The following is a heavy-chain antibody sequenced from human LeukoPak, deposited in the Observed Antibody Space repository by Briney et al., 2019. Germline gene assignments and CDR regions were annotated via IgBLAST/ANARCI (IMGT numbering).Heavy chain of an antibody. D-gene: IGHD3-10*01. CDR3: ARDRYYYISGSYRLFDY. Sequence: SETLYLTCAVYGGSFSGYYWSWIRQPPGKGLEWIGEINHSGSTNYNPSLKSRVTISVDTSKNQFSLKLSSVTAADTAVYYCARDRYYYISGSYRLFDYWGQGTLITVSS. V-gene: IGHV4-34*01. CDR2: INHSGST. CDR1: GGSFSGYY. J-gene: IGHJ4*02.